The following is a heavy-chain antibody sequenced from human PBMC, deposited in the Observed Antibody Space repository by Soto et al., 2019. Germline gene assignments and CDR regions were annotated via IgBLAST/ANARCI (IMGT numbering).Heavy chain of an antibody. Sequence: HPGGSLRLSCATSGFTFSNYGMHWVRQAPVKGLEWVAVKWFFAIVGNEYYADSVKGRFAISIDDSKQTAYLEMKSLRAEDTAVYYCGTDTHSGARYSLDFWGQGTKVTVSS. CDR3: GTDTHSGARYSLDF. J-gene: IGHJ4*02. CDR2: KWFFAIVGNE. CDR1: GFTFSNYG. D-gene: IGHD6-25*01. V-gene: IGHV3-33*01.